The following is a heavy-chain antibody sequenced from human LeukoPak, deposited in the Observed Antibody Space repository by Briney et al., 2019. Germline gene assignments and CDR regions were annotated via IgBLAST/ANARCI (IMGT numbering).Heavy chain of an antibody. CDR1: GFTFSSYA. CDR2: ISGSGDNT. D-gene: IGHD1-20*01. V-gene: IGHV3-23*01. J-gene: IGHJ4*02. Sequence: AGGSLRLSCAASGFTFSSYAMSWVRQAPGKGLEWVSAISGSGDNTYYADSVKGRFTISRDNSKNTLYLQMNSLRAEDTAVYYCAKENNWNDGRFNYFDYWGQGTLVTVSS. CDR3: AKENNWNDGRFNYFDY.